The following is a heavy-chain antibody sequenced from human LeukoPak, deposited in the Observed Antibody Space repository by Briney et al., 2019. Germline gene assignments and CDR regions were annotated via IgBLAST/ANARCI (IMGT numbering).Heavy chain of an antibody. CDR3: ARSYRSLKYYDSSGYYHP. CDR1: GGSISSYY. J-gene: IGHJ5*02. D-gene: IGHD3-22*01. Sequence: SETLSLTGTVSGGSISSYYWSWIRQPPGKGLEWIGYIYYSGSTNYNPSLKSRVTISVDTSKNQFSLKLSSVTAADTAVYYCARSYRSLKYYDSSGYYHPWGQGTLVTVSS. V-gene: IGHV4-59*13. CDR2: IYYSGST.